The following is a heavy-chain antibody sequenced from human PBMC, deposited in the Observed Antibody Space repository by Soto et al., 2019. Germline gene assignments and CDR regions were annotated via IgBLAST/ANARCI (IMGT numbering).Heavy chain of an antibody. CDR2: IIPIYGTV. D-gene: IGHD2-8*02. CDR3: ARDGGVTGMNTILDS. Sequence: QVQLVQSGTEVTKPGSSVQVSCKVSGDTFRSNGISWVLQVPGQGLDWMGGIIPIYGTVNYALKFLGRVTITADKSTSTAYMELSGLRPEDTGVYYWARDGGVTGMNTILDSWGQGTVVTVSP. CDR1: GDTFRSNG. V-gene: IGHV1-69*14. J-gene: IGHJ5*01.